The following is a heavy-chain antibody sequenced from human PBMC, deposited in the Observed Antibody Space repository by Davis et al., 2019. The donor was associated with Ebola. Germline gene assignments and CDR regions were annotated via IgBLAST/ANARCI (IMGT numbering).Heavy chain of an antibody. J-gene: IGHJ4*02. Sequence: GESLKISCAGFGFTFGDYAINWVRQAPGKGLEWVGFIRSKSYGGKTGYAASVQGRFTISRDDSKSIAYLQMNSLRAEDTAAYYCARDGFRYSSSWVVSLAGAEFDYWGQGTLVTVSS. CDR1: GFTFGDYA. D-gene: IGHD6-13*01. CDR2: IRSKSYGGKT. CDR3: ARDGFRYSSSWVVSLAGAEFDY. V-gene: IGHV3-49*04.